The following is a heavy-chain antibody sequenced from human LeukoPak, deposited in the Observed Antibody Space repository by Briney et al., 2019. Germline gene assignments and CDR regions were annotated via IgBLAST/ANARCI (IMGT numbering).Heavy chain of an antibody. V-gene: IGHV4-4*07. Sequence: SETLSLTCTVSGGSISSYYWSWIRQPAGKGLEWIGRIYTSGSTNYNPSLKSRVTMSVDTSKNQFSLKLSSVTAADMAVYYCVSERAGGFGPQAFDIWGQGTMVTVSS. CDR1: GGSISSYY. CDR2: IYTSGST. CDR3: VSERAGGFGPQAFDI. J-gene: IGHJ3*02. D-gene: IGHD3-10*01.